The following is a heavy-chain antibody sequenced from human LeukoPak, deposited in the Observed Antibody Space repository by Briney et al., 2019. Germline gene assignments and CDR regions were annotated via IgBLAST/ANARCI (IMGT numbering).Heavy chain of an antibody. CDR2: ISSSNSYI. V-gene: IGHV3-21*01. D-gene: IGHD2-15*01. J-gene: IGHJ4*02. CDR3: ARGGYCSGGRCYGGDY. CDR1: GFTFSPYS. Sequence: GGSLRLSCAASGFTFSPYSMCWVRQAPGKGLEWVSCISSSNSYIYYADSVKGRFTISRDNAENSLYLHMNSLRAEDTAVYYCARGGYCSGGRCYGGDYWGQGTLVTVSS.